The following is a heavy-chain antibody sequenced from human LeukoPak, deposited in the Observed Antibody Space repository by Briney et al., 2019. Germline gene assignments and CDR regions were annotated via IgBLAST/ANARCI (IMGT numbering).Heavy chain of an antibody. CDR3: ARAPRPFDSSDYYFDY. CDR1: GFTFSSYA. Sequence: GSLRLSCAASGFTFSSYAMSWVRQAPGKGLEWVSVIYSDSSADYADSVKGRFTISRDDAQNTLYLQMNSLRAGDTAVYYCARAPRPFDSSDYYFDYWGQGSLVTVSS. D-gene: IGHD3-22*01. CDR2: IYSDSSA. J-gene: IGHJ4*02. V-gene: IGHV3-23*03.